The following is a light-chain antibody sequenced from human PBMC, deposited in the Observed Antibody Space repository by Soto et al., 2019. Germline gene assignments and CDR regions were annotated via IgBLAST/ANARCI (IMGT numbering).Light chain of an antibody. CDR3: QQRSNWPWT. Sequence: EVVMTQSPATLSVSPGERAARCFMASQSVSSNVAWYQQKPGQAPRLLIYDASNRATGIPARFSGSGSGTDFTLTISSLEPEDFAVYYCQQRSNWPWTFGQGTKVDIK. CDR1: QSVSSN. CDR2: DAS. J-gene: IGKJ1*01. V-gene: IGKV3-11*01.